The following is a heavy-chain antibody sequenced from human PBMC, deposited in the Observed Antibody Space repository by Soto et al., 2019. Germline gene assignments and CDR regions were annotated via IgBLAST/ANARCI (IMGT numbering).Heavy chain of an antibody. CDR1: GGSISSYY. CDR2: IYYSGST. D-gene: IGHD6-13*01. Sequence: SETLSLTCTVSGGSISSYYWSWIRQPPGKGLEWIGYIYYSGSTNYNPSLKSRVTISVDTSKNQFPLKLSSVTAADTAVYYCARDAVAAAGIFFDYWGQGTLVTVSS. V-gene: IGHV4-59*01. J-gene: IGHJ4*02. CDR3: ARDAVAAAGIFFDY.